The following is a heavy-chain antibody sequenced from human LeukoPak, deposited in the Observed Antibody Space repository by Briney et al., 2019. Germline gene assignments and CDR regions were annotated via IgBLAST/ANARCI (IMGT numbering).Heavy chain of an antibody. Sequence: SMKVSCKASGGTFSSYAISWVRQAPGQGLEWMGGIIPIFGTANYAQKFQGRVTITADESTSTAYMELSSLRSEDTAVYYCAAPPLLTGYPYGIWGQGTMVTVSS. CDR1: GGTFSSYA. J-gene: IGHJ3*02. D-gene: IGHD3-9*01. CDR2: IIPIFGTA. CDR3: AAPPLLTGYPYGI. V-gene: IGHV1-69*13.